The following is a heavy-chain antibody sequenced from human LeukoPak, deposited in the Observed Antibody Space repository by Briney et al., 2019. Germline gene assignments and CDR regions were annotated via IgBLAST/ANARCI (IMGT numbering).Heavy chain of an antibody. J-gene: IGHJ6*02. V-gene: IGHV4-59*01. CDR2: IYYSGST. CDR3: ARDGFEYYGSGSYGMDV. Sequence: SETLSLTCTVSGGSISSYYWSWIRQPPGKGLEWIGYIYYSGSTNYNPSLKSRVTISVDTSMNQFSLKLSSVTAADTAVYYCARDGFEYYGSGSYGMDVWGQGTTVTVSS. D-gene: IGHD3-10*01. CDR1: GGSISSYY.